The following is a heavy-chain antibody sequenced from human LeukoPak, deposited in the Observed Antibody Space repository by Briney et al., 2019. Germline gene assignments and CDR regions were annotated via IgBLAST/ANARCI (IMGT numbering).Heavy chain of an antibody. D-gene: IGHD2-2*01. J-gene: IGHJ6*03. V-gene: IGHV1-18*01. Sequence: ASVKVSCKASGYTFTSYGISWVRQAPGQGLEWMGWISAYNGNTNYAQKLQGRVTMTTDTSTSTAYMELRSLRSDDTAVYYCARGRGTSVPYYYYYYMDVWGKGTTVTVSS. CDR3: ARGRGTSVPYYYYYYMDV. CDR1: GYTFTSYG. CDR2: ISAYNGNT.